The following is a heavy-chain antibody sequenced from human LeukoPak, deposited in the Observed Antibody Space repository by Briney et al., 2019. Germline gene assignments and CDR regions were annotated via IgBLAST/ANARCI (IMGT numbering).Heavy chain of an antibody. CDR2: IYYSGST. CDR3: ARVFNYGDDVNDAFDI. CDR1: GGSLSSYY. D-gene: IGHD4-17*01. J-gene: IGHJ3*02. Sequence: PSETLSLTCTVSGGSLSSYYWSWIRQPPGKGLEWIGHIYYSGSTNYNPSLKSRVTISVDTSKNQFSLKLTSVTAADTAFYYCARVFNYGDDVNDAFDIWGQATMVTVSS. V-gene: IGHV4-59*01.